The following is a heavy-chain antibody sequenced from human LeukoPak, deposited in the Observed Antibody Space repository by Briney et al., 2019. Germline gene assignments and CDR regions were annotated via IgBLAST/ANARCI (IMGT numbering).Heavy chain of an antibody. CDR3: AREEWLLGYYYYGMDV. V-gene: IGHV3-30-3*01. CDR2: ISYDGSNK. CDR1: GFTFSSYA. Sequence: GGSLRLSCAASGFTFSSYAMHWVRQAPGKGLEWVAVISYDGSNKYYADSVKGRFTISRDNSKNTLYLQMNSLRAEDTAVYYCAREEWLLGYYYYGMDVWGQGTTVTVSS. J-gene: IGHJ6*02. D-gene: IGHD3-3*01.